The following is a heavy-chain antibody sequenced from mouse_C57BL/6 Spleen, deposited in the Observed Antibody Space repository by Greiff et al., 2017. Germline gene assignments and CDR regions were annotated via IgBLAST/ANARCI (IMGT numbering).Heavy chain of an antibody. V-gene: IGHV1-50*01. CDR2: IDPSDSYT. J-gene: IGHJ2*01. CDR1: GYTFTSYW. Sequence: VQLQQSGAELVKPGASVNLSCTASGYTFTSYWMQWVKQRPGQGLEWIGEIDPSDSYTNYNQKFKGKATFTGDTTSSTAYMQLSSLTSEDAAVYYCARRAYGNYFDYWGQGTTLTVSA. CDR3: ARRAYGNYFDY. D-gene: IGHD2-1*01.